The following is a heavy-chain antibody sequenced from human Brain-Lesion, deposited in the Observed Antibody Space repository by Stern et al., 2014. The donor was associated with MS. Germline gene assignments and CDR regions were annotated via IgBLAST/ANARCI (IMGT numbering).Heavy chain of an antibody. CDR1: GFTFGSCA. D-gene: IGHD2/OR15-2a*01. J-gene: IGHJ5*02. V-gene: IGHV3-30*18. CDR3: AKDRQYLTYFFDH. CDR2: VSYDGSNK. Sequence: VQLVESGGGVVQPGRPLRLSCVASGFTFGSCAMHWVRQAPGKGLEWVAGVSYDGSNKYYADSVKGRFTISRDNSQNTLYMQMRSLRPEDTAVYYCAKDRQYLTYFFDHWGQGSLVTVSS.